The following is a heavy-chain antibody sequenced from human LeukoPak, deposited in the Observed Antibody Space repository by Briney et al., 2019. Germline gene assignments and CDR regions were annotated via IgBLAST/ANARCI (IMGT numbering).Heavy chain of an antibody. Sequence: PSESLSLTCTVSGGSISSGSYYWSWIRQPAGKGLEWIGRIYTSGSTNYNPSLKSRVTISVDTSKNQFSLKLSSVTAADTAVYYCARDVDIVATSWFDPWGKGTLVTVSS. V-gene: IGHV4-61*02. CDR2: IYTSGST. CDR3: ARDVDIVATSWFDP. CDR1: GGSISSGSYY. D-gene: IGHD5-12*01. J-gene: IGHJ5*02.